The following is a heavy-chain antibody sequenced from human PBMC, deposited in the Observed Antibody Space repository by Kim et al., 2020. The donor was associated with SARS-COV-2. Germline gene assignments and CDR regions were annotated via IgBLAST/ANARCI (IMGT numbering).Heavy chain of an antibody. CDR1: GFTFGDYG. J-gene: IGHJ6*02. CDR3: AKDIEVATMNYYTVGV. Sequence: GGSLRLSCAASGFTFGDYGMHWVRQVPGKGLEWVAGISWNRGNTGYADSVKGRFTISRDNARDSLYLQMQSLRPEDTALYYCAKDIEVATMNYYTVGVWGQGTTVTVS. CDR2: ISWNRGNT. V-gene: IGHV3-9*01. D-gene: IGHD5-12*01.